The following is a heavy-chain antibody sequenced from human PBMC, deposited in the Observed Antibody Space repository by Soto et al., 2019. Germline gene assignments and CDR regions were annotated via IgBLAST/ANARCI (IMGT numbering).Heavy chain of an antibody. CDR3: ARTPPPWSGYNYYYMDV. D-gene: IGHD3-3*01. V-gene: IGHV3-13*01. J-gene: IGHJ6*03. Sequence: GGSLRLSCAASGFTFSSYDMHWVRQATGKGLEWVSAIGTAGDTYYPGSVKGRFTISRENAKNSLYLQMNSLRAGDTAVYYCARTPPPWSGYNYYYMDVWGKGTTVTVSS. CDR1: GFTFSSYD. CDR2: IGTAGDT.